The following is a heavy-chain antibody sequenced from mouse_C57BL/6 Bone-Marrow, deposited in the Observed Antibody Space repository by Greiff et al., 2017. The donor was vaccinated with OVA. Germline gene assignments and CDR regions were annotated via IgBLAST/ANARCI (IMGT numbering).Heavy chain of an antibody. D-gene: IGHD2-3*01. CDR3: TFYGYYCAY. CDR2: IDPENGDT. V-gene: IGHV14-4*01. Sequence: VQLKESGAELVRPGASVKLSCTASGFNIKDDYMHWVKQRPEQGLEWIGWIDPENGDTEYDSKFQGTATITAATSSNTAYLQLSSLTSEDTAVYYCTFYGYYCAYWGQGTLVTVSA. CDR1: GFNIKDDY. J-gene: IGHJ3*01.